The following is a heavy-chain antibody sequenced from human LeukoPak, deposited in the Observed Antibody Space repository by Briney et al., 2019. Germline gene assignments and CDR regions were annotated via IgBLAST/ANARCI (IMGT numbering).Heavy chain of an antibody. Sequence: ASVKVSCKASGYTFTGYYMHWVRQAPGQGLEWMGWINPNSGGAKYAQNFQGRVIMTTDTSISTAYMVLSSLRSDDTAVYYCARSSPPTYYHFYYYMDVWGKGSTVTVSS. V-gene: IGHV1-2*02. D-gene: IGHD6-13*01. J-gene: IGHJ6*03. CDR2: INPNSGGA. CDR3: ARSSPPTYYHFYYYMDV. CDR1: GYTFTGYY.